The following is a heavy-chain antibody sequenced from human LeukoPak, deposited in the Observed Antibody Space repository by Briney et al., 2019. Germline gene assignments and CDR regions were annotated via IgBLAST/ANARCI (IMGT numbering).Heavy chain of an antibody. CDR1: GFTFSDYA. D-gene: IGHD3-22*01. J-gene: IGHJ3*02. V-gene: IGHV3-30*04. Sequence: GGSLRLSCAASGFTFSDYAMHWVRQAPGKGLEWVAVISYDGSNKYYEESVKGRFTISRDKSENTLSLQMNSLRVEDTGVYYCAREGDDSSGRDAFDIWGQGTMVTVSS. CDR3: AREGDDSSGRDAFDI. CDR2: ISYDGSNK.